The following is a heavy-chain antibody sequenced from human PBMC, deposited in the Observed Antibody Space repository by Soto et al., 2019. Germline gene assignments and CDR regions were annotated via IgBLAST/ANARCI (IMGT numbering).Heavy chain of an antibody. V-gene: IGHV3-73*01. D-gene: IGHD2-2*01. CDR3: TRHWDPIVVVPAAIDYYYYYMDV. CDR1: GFTFSGSA. Sequence: GESLNISCAASGFTFSGSAMHWVRQASGKGLEWVGRIRSKANSYATAYAASVKGRFTISRDDSKNTAYLQMNSLKTEDTAVYYCTRHWDPIVVVPAAIDYYYYYMDVWGKGTTVTVSS. J-gene: IGHJ6*03. CDR2: IRSKANSYAT.